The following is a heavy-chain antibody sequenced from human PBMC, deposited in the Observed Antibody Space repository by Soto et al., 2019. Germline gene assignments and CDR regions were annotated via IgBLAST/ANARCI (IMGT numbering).Heavy chain of an antibody. J-gene: IGHJ4*02. CDR3: ARTAPLDAGDKYYYDF. D-gene: IGHD3-16*01. Sequence: QVQLVQSGAEVKKTGSSVKVSCKTSGGTFSTFGISWVRQAHGQGLEWMGGIIPFFGTAEYSQKFEDRITITADDTTNTVCMDLRSMTSEDTAIYYCARTAPLDAGDKYYYDFWGQGALVTVSS. CDR1: GGTFSTFG. V-gene: IGHV1-69*01. CDR2: IIPFFGTA.